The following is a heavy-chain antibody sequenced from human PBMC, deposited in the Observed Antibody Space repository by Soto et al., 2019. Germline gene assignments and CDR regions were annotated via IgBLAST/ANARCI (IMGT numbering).Heavy chain of an antibody. CDR2: ISGSSGSA. CDR3: AKDIVVVPAALAAFDV. CDR1: GFTFSNYA. V-gene: IGHV3-23*01. D-gene: IGHD2-2*01. Sequence: GGSLRLSCAASGFTFSNYAMNWVRQAPGKGLEWVSAISGSSGSAYYAGSVRGRFTISRDNSNNTLFLQMNSLRAEDTALYYCAKDIVVVPAALAAFDVWGQGTVVTVSS. J-gene: IGHJ3*01.